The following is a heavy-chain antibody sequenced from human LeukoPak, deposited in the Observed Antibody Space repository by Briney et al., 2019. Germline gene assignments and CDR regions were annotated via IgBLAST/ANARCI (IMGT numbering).Heavy chain of an antibody. Sequence: SVKVSCKASGGTFSSYAISWVRQAPGQGLEWMGGIIPIFGTANCAQKFQGRVTITADESTSTAYMELSSLRSEDTAVYYCARVRIAAAAAHYYYYMDVWGKGTTVTISS. CDR3: ARVRIAAAAAHYYYYMDV. CDR1: GGTFSSYA. D-gene: IGHD6-13*01. V-gene: IGHV1-69*01. CDR2: IIPIFGTA. J-gene: IGHJ6*03.